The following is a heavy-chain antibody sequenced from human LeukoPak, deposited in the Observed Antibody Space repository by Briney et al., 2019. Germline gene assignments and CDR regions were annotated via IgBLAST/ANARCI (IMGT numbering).Heavy chain of an antibody. CDR1: GGTFSSYA. J-gene: IGHJ5*02. V-gene: IGHV1-69*05. CDR2: IIPIFGTA. CDR3: ARLMTTYSSGHDP. Sequence: SVKVSCKASGGTFSSYAISWVRQAPGQGLEWMGRIIPIFGTANYAQKFQGRVTITTDESTSTAYMELSSLRSEDTAVYYCARLMTTYSSGHDPWSQGTLVTVSS. D-gene: IGHD6-19*01.